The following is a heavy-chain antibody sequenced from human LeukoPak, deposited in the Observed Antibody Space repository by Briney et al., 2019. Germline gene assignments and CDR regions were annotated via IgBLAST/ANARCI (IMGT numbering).Heavy chain of an antibody. V-gene: IGHV3-7*01. J-gene: IGHJ4*02. CDR1: GFTFSRYW. D-gene: IGHD3-10*02. CDR3: ATVCAVFGECDVFEY. CDR2: IKHDGSEK. Sequence: GGSLRLSCAASGFTFSRYWMSWVRQAPGKGLEWVANIKHDGSEKYYVDSVKGRFTISRDNAKNSLYLQMNSLRAEDTAVYYCATVCAVFGECDVFEYWGQGTLVTVSS.